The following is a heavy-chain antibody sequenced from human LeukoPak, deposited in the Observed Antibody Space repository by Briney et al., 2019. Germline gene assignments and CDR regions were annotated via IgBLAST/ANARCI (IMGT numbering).Heavy chain of an antibody. CDR3: ARGPGPFDY. V-gene: IGHV4-59*01. CDR1: GGSISSYY. Sequence: SETLPLTCTVSGGSISSYYWSWIRQPPGKGLEWIGYIYYSGSTNYNPSLKSRVTISVDTSKNQFSLKLSSVTAADTAVYYCARGPGPFDYWGQGTLVTVSS. CDR2: IYYSGST. J-gene: IGHJ4*02.